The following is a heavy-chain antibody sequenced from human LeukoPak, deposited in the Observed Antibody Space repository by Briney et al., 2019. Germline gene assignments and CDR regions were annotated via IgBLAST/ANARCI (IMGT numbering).Heavy chain of an antibody. Sequence: ASVKVSCKASGYTFTAYYIHWLRQAPGQGLEWMGWINPNIGGANYALKFQGRVTMTRDTSIGTAYMELGRLRSDDTAVYYCARGLADRYCSGDSCYPGYNWFDPWGQGTQVTVSS. CDR3: ARGLADRYCSGDSCYPGYNWFDP. J-gene: IGHJ5*02. V-gene: IGHV1-2*02. D-gene: IGHD2-15*01. CDR1: GYTFTAYY. CDR2: INPNIGGA.